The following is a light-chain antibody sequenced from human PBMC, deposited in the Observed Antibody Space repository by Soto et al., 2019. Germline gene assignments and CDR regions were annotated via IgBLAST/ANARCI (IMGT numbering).Light chain of an antibody. CDR1: QGISSW. V-gene: IGKV1-5*03. J-gene: IGKJ2*01. Sequence: DIQMTQSPSTLSASAGDRVTITCRASQGISSWLAWYQQKPGKAPRLLIYKASSLESGVPSRFSCSGSGTEFTLTISSLQSDYVANYYCQQYNSSPYTFGQGTKLEIK. CDR3: QQYNSSPYT. CDR2: KAS.